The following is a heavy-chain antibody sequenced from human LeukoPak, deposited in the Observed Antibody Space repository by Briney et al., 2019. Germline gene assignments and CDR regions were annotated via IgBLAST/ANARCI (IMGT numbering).Heavy chain of an antibody. D-gene: IGHD3-22*01. CDR1: GFTFSSYS. CDR3: ARDRIYYDTSGSPLYYFDY. CDR2: ISSSSTTI. V-gene: IGHV3-48*04. Sequence: GGSLRLSCAVSGFTFSSYSMNWVRQAPGKGLEWVSYISSSSTTIYYADSVKGRFTISRDNAEDSLYLQMSSLRAEDTAVYYCARDRIYYDTSGSPLYYFDYWGQGTLVTVSS. J-gene: IGHJ4*02.